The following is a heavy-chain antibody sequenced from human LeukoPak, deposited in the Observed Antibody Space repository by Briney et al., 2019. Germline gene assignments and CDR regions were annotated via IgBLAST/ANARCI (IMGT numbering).Heavy chain of an antibody. V-gene: IGHV1-2*02. D-gene: IGHD1-26*01. Sequence: ASVKVSCKASGYTFPGHYIHWVRQAPGQGLEWMGWMDPNSGDTNYAQKFQGRVTMTRDTSISTAYMELSRLRSDDTAVYSCVKPIVGPAGRGAFDMWGQGTMVTVSS. CDR3: VKPIVGPAGRGAFDM. J-gene: IGHJ3*02. CDR1: GYTFPGHY. CDR2: MDPNSGDT.